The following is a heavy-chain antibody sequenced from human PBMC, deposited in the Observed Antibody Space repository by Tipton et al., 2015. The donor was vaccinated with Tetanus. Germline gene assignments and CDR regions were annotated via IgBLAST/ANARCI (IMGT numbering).Heavy chain of an antibody. J-gene: IGHJ3*02. V-gene: IGHV4-31*03. CDR3: AKEVTDITAAGIGAFDM. CDR1: GDSISRGGYF. CDR2: IYYSGST. D-gene: IGHD6-13*01. Sequence: TLFLTCTVSGDSISRGGYFWNWIRQRPGEGPEWIGYIYYSGSTYYNPSLKSRVSMSVDTSQNQFFLNLTSVTAADTAVYYCAKEVTDITAAGIGAFDMWGQGTMVTVSS.